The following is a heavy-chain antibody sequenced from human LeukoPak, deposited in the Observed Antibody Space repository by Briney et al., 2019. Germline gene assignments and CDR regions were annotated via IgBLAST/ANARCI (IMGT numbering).Heavy chain of an antibody. V-gene: IGHV3-74*01. J-gene: IGHJ4*02. D-gene: IGHD3-16*02. CDR2: INSDGSST. Sequence: GGSLRLSCAASGFTFSSYWMHWVRQAPGKGLVWVSRINSDGSSTSYADSVKDRFTISRDNAKNTLYLQMNSLRAEDTAVYYCARLPNTELSLPDYWGQGTLVTVSS. CDR1: GFTFSSYW. CDR3: ARLPNTELSLPDY.